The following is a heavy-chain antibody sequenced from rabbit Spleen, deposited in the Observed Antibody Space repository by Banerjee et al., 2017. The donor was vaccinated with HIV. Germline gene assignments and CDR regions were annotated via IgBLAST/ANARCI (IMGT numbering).Heavy chain of an antibody. D-gene: IGHD3-3*01. J-gene: IGHJ4*01. V-gene: IGHV1S45*01. CDR3: ARFLGLDYFNL. CDR2: IDTDSGIT. Sequence: QEQLEESGGDLVKPGASLALTCRASGFSFSGTYYISWVRQAPGKGLEWIGCIDTDSGITYYASWAKGRFTVSKTSSTTVTLQMTSLTAADTATYFCARFLGLDYFNLWGPGTLVTVS. CDR1: GFSFSGTYY.